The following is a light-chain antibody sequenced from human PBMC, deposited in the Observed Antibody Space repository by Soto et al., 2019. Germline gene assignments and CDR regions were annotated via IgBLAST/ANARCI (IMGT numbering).Light chain of an antibody. CDR1: QSVSSN. J-gene: IGKJ1*01. V-gene: IGKV3-15*01. CDR3: QQYDDWPRT. CDR2: DAS. Sequence: EIVMTQSPATLSVSPGERATLSCRASQSVSSNLAWYQQKPGRAPRLLIYDASIRATDIPARFSGSGSGTEFTLTITSLQSEDFAVYYCQQYDDWPRTFGQGTKVDIK.